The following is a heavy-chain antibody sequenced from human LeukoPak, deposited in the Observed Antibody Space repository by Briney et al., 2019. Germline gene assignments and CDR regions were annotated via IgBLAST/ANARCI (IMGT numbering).Heavy chain of an antibody. J-gene: IGHJ4*02. CDR3: ARGHGSGSYYNPGY. V-gene: IGHV1-2*02. D-gene: IGHD3-10*01. Sequence: APVKVSCKASGYTFTGYYMHWVRQAPGQGLEWMGWINPNSGGTNYAQKFQGRVTMTRDTSISTAYMELSRLRSDDTAVYYCARGHGSGSYYNPGYWGQGTLVTVSS. CDR1: GYTFTGYY. CDR2: INPNSGGT.